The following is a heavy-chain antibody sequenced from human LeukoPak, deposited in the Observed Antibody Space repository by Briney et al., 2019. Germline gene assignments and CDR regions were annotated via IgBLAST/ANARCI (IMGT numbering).Heavy chain of an antibody. Sequence: PGGSLRLSCAASGFTFSSYSMNWVRQAPGKGLEWVSYISSSSSTIYYADSVKGRFTISRDNAKNSLYLQMNSLRAEDTAVYYCARSCGGDCYSPLAPPRPHPFWYFDLWGRGTLVTVSS. D-gene: IGHD2-21*01. CDR2: ISSSSSTI. CDR1: GFTFSSYS. CDR3: ARSCGGDCYSPLAPPRPHPFWYFDL. V-gene: IGHV3-48*01. J-gene: IGHJ2*01.